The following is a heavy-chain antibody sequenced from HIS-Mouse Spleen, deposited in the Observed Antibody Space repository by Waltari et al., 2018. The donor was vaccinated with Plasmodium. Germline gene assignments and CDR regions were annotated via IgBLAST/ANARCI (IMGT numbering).Heavy chain of an antibody. CDR3: AKDRRSSSWYVDY. V-gene: IGHV3-30*18. Sequence: QVQLVESGGGVVQPGRSLRLSCAASGFTFSSYGMHWVRQAPGKGLEWVAVISYDGSNKDYADSGKGRFTISRDNSKNTLYLQMNSLRAEDTAVYYCAKDRRSSSWYVDYWGQGTLVTVSS. D-gene: IGHD6-13*01. J-gene: IGHJ4*02. CDR1: GFTFSSYG. CDR2: ISYDGSNK.